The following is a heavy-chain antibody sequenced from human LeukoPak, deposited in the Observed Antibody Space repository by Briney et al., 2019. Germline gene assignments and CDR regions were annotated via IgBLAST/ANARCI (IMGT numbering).Heavy chain of an antibody. CDR1: SGSISSSDYY. Sequence: SGTLSLTCTVSSGSISSSDYYWGWLRQPPGKGLEWIGSIYYGGSTYYNPSLKSRVTISVDTSMNQFSLKLSFVTTADTAVYYCARALGYCSGGSCTRGYNWFDPWGQGTLVTVPS. D-gene: IGHD2-15*01. CDR2: IYYGGST. V-gene: IGHV4-39*01. CDR3: ARALGYCSGGSCTRGYNWFDP. J-gene: IGHJ5*02.